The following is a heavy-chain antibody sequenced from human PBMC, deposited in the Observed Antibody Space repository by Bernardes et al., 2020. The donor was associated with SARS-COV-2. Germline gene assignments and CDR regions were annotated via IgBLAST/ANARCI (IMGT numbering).Heavy chain of an antibody. CDR2: ICDDGRNR. J-gene: IGHJ6*02. V-gene: IGHV3-33*01. Sequence: GGTLRFLCAAFGFSFSSYGMHWVHQGLGKGLEWVAVICDDGRNRYYADSVKGRFTISRDNSKTTLYLQMNSLRAEDTAVYYCAVQLGTANYYYYGMDVWGQGTTVTVSS. D-gene: IGHD6-6*01. CDR1: GFSFSSYG. CDR3: AVQLGTANYYYYGMDV.